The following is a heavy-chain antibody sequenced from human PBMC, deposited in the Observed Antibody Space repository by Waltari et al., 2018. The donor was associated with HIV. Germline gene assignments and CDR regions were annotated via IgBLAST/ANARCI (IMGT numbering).Heavy chain of an antibody. D-gene: IGHD2-15*01. V-gene: IGHV1-2*06. CDR3: ARGEAVTLMSIPPGYRLDF. CDR2: IDPRTGKA. CDR1: AYTFTDYY. J-gene: IGHJ4*02. Sequence: QVHLVQSGPEVRRPGASVTVSCKASAYTFTDYYIHWVRQAPGQGPEWLGRIDPRTGKAVYAPTFQGHVTMTRDTSLTTAYLDLTTLKSDDTAVYFCARGEAVTLMSIPPGYRLDFWGQGTLVTVSS.